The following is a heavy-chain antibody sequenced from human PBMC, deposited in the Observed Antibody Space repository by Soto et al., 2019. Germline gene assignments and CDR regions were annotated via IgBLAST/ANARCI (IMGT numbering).Heavy chain of an antibody. V-gene: IGHV1-69*06. CDR3: ARRDSGGFYRFFDS. J-gene: IGHJ4*02. CDR2: TGSGTGPG. CDR1: GGSLSTNP. D-gene: IGHD2-15*01. Sequence: ASVKVSCKASGGSLSTNPISWVRQAPGQGLEWMGGTGSGTGPGNHAQKFQGRLTVTADKSTSTVYMELTNLSSGDTAVYYCARRDSGGFYRFFDSWCQGTLVTVSS.